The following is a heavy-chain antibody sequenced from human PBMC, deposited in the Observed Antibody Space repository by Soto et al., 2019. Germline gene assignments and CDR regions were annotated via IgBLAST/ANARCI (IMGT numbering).Heavy chain of an antibody. CDR2: ISYDASNK. CDR3: ARGYSSSSAAFDY. J-gene: IGHJ4*02. V-gene: IGHV3-30-3*01. CDR1: GFTLNSYA. Sequence: QVQLVESGGGVVQPGRSLRLSCAASGFTLNSYAMHWVRQAPGKGLEWVAVISYDASNKYYADSVKGRFTISRDNSKNTLYLQMNSLRAEDTAIYYCARGYSSSSAAFDYWGQGTLVTVSS. D-gene: IGHD6-13*01.